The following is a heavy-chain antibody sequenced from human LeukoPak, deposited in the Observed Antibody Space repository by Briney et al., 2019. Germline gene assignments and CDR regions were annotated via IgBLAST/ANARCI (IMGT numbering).Heavy chain of an antibody. V-gene: IGHV4-4*07. CDR1: GDSISDYY. Sequence: SETLSLTCTVSGDSISDYYWAWIRQPAGKGLEWIGRIYSSGSTNYNPSLKSRVTMSIDTSKNLFSLNLNSVTAVDTALYYCARDLSDYWGQGTLVTVSS. J-gene: IGHJ4*02. CDR3: ARDLSDY. CDR2: IYSSGST.